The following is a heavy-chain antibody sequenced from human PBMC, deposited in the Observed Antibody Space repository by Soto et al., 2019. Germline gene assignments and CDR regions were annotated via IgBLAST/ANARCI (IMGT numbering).Heavy chain of an antibody. V-gene: IGHV4-31*03. CDR1: GGSISSGGYY. J-gene: IGHJ4*02. CDR2: IYYSGST. Sequence: QVQLQESGPGLVKPSQTLSLTCTVSGGSISSGGYYWSWIRQHPGKGLEWIGYIYYSGSTYYNPSLKRRVTIAVDTSKNQFSLKRSAVTAADTAVYYCARDCGGDCGRSWGQGTLVTVAS. CDR3: ARDCGGDCGRS. D-gene: IGHD2-21*02.